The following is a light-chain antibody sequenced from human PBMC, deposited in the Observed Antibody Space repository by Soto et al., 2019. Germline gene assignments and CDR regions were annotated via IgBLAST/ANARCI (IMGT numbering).Light chain of an antibody. CDR3: GSYTSSSTLV. V-gene: IGLV2-14*01. CDR1: SSDVGGYNY. J-gene: IGLJ2*01. Sequence: QSALTQPASVSGSPGQSITISCTGTSSDVGGYNYVSWYQQHPGRAPKLMIYDVTNRPSGVSNRFSGSKSANTASLTISGLQAEDEADYYCGSYTSSSTLVFGGGTKLTV. CDR2: DVT.